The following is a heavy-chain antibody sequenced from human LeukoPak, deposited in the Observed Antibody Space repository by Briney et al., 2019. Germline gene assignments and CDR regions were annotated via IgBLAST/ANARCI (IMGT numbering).Heavy chain of an antibody. CDR2: ISYDGGRE. V-gene: IGHV3-30*03. CDR1: GVTFRSYG. J-gene: IGHJ4*02. Sequence: GGALRLSCVASGVTFRSYGMHWVRQAPGKGGEGLAAISYDGGREYYEYSVKGRFTISRDNAKNSLYLQMDSLRVEDTAVYYCARATSASARDHWGQGTLVTVSS. CDR3: ARATSASARDH.